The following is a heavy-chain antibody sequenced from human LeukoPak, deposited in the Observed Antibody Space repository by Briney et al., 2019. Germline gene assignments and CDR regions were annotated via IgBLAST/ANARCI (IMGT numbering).Heavy chain of an antibody. CDR1: GFTFSSYE. Sequence: HPGGSLRLSCAASGFTFSSYEMNWVRQGPGKGLEWVSYISSSGTNKYYADSVKGRFTLSRDNAKKSLSLQMNSLRAEDTAIYYCARSNRDAFDMWGQGTVVTVSS. D-gene: IGHD2/OR15-2a*01. CDR3: ARSNRDAFDM. J-gene: IGHJ3*02. CDR2: ISSSGTNK. V-gene: IGHV3-48*03.